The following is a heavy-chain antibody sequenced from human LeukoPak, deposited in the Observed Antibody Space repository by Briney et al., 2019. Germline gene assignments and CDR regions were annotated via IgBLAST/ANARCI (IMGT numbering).Heavy chain of an antibody. D-gene: IGHD1-1*01. CDR3: ARLLGTSTTYVY. CDR2: IYPDVRQK. Sequence: GGSRRLSCEPSAFTSSAHRMSWVPQAPREGLGCVASIYPDVRQKYYLDSVRGRFTISRDNTKNSLYLQMFSLGAEDTAVYYCARLLGTSTTYVYWGQGTLVTVSS. J-gene: IGHJ4*02. V-gene: IGHV3-7*01. CDR1: AFTSSAHR.